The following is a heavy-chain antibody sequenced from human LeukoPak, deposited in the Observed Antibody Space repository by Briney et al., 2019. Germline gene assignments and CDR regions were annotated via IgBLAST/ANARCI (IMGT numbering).Heavy chain of an antibody. D-gene: IGHD2-2*01. CDR3: ARDRCSSTSCFIDY. V-gene: IGHV3-74*01. CDR2: INSDGSNT. J-gene: IGHJ4*02. CDR1: GFTFSSYW. Sequence: GGSLRLSCAASGFTFSSYWMHWVRQAPGKGLVWVSRINSDGSNTTYADSVKGRFTISRDNAKNTLHLQMNSLRAEDTAVYYCARDRCSSTSCFIDYWGQGTLVTVSS.